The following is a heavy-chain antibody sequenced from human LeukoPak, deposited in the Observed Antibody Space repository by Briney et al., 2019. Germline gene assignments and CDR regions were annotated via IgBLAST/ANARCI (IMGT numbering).Heavy chain of an antibody. CDR3: ARDPETYYDFWSGSSDMGAFDI. CDR2: INPNSGGT. D-gene: IGHD3-3*01. V-gene: IGHV1-2*02. Sequence: ASVKVSCKASGYTFTSYGISWVRQAPGQGLEWVGWINPNSGGTNYAQKFQGRVTMTRDTSISTAYMELSRLRSDDTAVYYCARDPETYYDFWSGSSDMGAFDIWGQGTMVTVSS. CDR1: GYTFTSYG. J-gene: IGHJ3*02.